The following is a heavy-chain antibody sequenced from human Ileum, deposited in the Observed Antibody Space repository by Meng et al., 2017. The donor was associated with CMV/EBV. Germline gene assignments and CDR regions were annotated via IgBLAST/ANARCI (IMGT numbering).Heavy chain of an antibody. CDR2: ISWNSGSI. Sequence: GGSLRLSCAASGFTFDDYAMHWVRQAPGKGLEWVSGISWNSGSIGYADSVKGRFTISRDNAKNSLYPQMNSLRAEDTGLYYCAIDKGSYSYGHYGMDVWGQGTMVTVSS. CDR3: AIDKGSYSYGHYGMDV. V-gene: IGHV3-9*01. D-gene: IGHD5-18*01. J-gene: IGHJ6*02. CDR1: GFTFDDYA.